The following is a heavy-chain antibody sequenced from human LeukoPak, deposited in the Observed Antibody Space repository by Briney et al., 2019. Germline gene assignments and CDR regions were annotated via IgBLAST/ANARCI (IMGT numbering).Heavy chain of an antibody. J-gene: IGHJ5*02. D-gene: IGHD2/OR15-2a*01. CDR1: GDSISGSNYY. V-gene: IGHV4-39*01. CDR3: ARHDYISTSGNWVDP. CDR2: IYYRGRT. Sequence: SETLSLTCTVSGDSISGSNYYWGWIRQPPGKGLEWIGSIYYRGRTDYNPSLKSRVTISVDTSKNQFSLKLRSVTATDTAVYYCARHDYISTSGNWVDPWGQGTLVTVSS.